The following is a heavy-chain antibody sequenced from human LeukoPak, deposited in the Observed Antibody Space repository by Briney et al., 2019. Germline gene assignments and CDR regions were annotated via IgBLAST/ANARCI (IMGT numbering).Heavy chain of an antibody. J-gene: IGHJ4*02. Sequence: GGSLRLSCAASGFTFSNAWISWVRQAPGKGLEWVGRIKSKTDGETTDYAAPVKGRFTISRDNSKNTLYLQMNSLRAEDTAVYYCAKDPPRYYYDSSGMDWGQGTLVTVSS. CDR2: IKSKTDGETT. V-gene: IGHV3-15*01. D-gene: IGHD3-22*01. CDR1: GFTFSNAW. CDR3: AKDPPRYYYDSSGMD.